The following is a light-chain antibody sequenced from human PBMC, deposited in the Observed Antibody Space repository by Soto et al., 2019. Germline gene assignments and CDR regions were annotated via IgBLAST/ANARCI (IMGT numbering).Light chain of an antibody. CDR3: QQYNNWPFLT. CDR1: QSIASD. J-gene: IGKJ4*01. Sequence: EIVMTQSPATLSVSPGERVTLSCRASQSIASDLAWYQQKPGQAPRLLIYAASTRATGIPARFSGSASGTEFTVTISSLQSEDFAVYYCQQYNNWPFLTFGGGTKVDIK. CDR2: AAS. V-gene: IGKV3-15*01.